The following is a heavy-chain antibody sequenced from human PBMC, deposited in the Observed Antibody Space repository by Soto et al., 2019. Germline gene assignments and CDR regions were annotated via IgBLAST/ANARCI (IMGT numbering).Heavy chain of an antibody. Sequence: PSETLSLTCTVSGGSISSYYWSWIRQPPGKGLEWIGYIYYSGSTNYNPSLKSRVSISLDTAKNQFSLNLSSVTAADTAMYYCARDVGHNWFDPWGQGTLVTVSS. CDR2: IYYSGST. J-gene: IGHJ5*02. CDR3: ARDVGHNWFDP. D-gene: IGHD1-26*01. CDR1: GGSISSYY. V-gene: IGHV4-59*12.